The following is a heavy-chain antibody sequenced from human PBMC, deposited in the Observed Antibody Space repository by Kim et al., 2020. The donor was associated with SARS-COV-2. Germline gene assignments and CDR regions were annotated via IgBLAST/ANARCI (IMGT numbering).Heavy chain of an antibody. CDR1: GGSFSGYY. D-gene: IGHD1-26*01. CDR3: ARGELGLYYYYYGMDV. V-gene: IGHV4-34*01. CDR2: INHSGST. Sequence: SETLSLTCAVYGGSFSGYYWSWIRQPPGKGLEWIGEINHSGSTNYNPSLKSRVTISVDTSKNQFSLKLSSVTAADTAVYYCARGELGLYYYYYGMDVWGQGTTVTVSS. J-gene: IGHJ6*02.